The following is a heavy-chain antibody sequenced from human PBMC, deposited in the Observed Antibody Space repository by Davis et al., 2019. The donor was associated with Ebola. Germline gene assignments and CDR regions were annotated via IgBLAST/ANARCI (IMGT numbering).Heavy chain of an antibody. V-gene: IGHV5-10-1*01. CDR2: IDPRDSYT. CDR1: GYSFTNYW. CDR3: AHTKYYYYGMDV. J-gene: IGHJ6*02. Sequence: GESLKISCKGSGYSFTNYWISWVRQMPGKGLEWMGRIDPRDSYTNYSPSFQGHVTISADKSISTAYLQWSSLKASDTAMYYCAHTKYYYYGMDVWGQGTTVTVSS. D-gene: IGHD1-1*01.